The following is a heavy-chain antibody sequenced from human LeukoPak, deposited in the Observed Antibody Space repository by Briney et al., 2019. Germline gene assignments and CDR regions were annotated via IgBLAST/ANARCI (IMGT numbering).Heavy chain of an antibody. CDR2: VYYSGST. J-gene: IGHJ4*02. V-gene: IGHV4-59*08. CDR1: GGSINNFF. D-gene: IGHD7-27*01. Sequence: SETLSLTCTVSGGSINNFFWSWIRQPPGKGLEWIAYVYYSGSTNYNPSLKGRLTLSVDTSKNQFSLKLTSVTAADTAVYFCARSTDTWAQWGQGTLVTVSS. CDR3: ARSTDTWAQ.